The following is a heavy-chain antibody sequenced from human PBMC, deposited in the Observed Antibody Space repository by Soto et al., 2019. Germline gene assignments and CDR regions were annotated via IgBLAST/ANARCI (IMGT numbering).Heavy chain of an antibody. J-gene: IGHJ5*02. V-gene: IGHV1-69*12. CDR2: IIPIFGTA. Sequence: QVQLVQSGAEVKKPGSSVKVSCKASGGTFSSYAISWVRQAPGQGLEWMGGIIPIFGTANYAQKFQGRVTITADESTSTAYMELSSLRSEETAVYDRARVAYYYDSSGQGWFDPWGEGNLVTVSS. CDR1: GGTFSSYA. CDR3: ARVAYYYDSSGQGWFDP. D-gene: IGHD3-22*01.